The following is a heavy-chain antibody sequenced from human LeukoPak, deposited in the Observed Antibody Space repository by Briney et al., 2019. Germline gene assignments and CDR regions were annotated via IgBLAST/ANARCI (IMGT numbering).Heavy chain of an antibody. CDR2: ISWNSGSI. CDR3: ACLSDAFDI. V-gene: IGHV3-9*01. Sequence: GGSLRLSCAASGFTFDDYAMHWVRQVPGKGLEWVSGISWNSGSIGYADSVKGRFTISRDNAKNSLYLQMNSLRAEDTALYYCACLSDAFDIWGQGTMVTVSS. CDR1: GFTFDDYA. J-gene: IGHJ3*02.